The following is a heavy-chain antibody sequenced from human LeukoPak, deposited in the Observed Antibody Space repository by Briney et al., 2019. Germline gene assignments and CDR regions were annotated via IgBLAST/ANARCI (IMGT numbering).Heavy chain of an antibody. CDR2: ISSSSSTI. V-gene: IGHV3-48*01. CDR1: GFTFSSYS. J-gene: IGHJ6*03. CDR3: ARDRTIFGVVTPYYYYYMDV. D-gene: IGHD3-3*01. Sequence: GGSLRLSCAASGFTFSSYSMNWVRQAPGKGLEWVSYISSSSSTIYYADSVKGRFTISRDNAKNSLYLQMNSLRAEDTAVYYCARDRTIFGVVTPYYYYYMDVWGKGTTVTVSS.